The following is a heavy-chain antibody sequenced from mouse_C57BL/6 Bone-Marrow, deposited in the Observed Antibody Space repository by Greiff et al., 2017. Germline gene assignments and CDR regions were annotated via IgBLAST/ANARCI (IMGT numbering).Heavy chain of an antibody. V-gene: IGHV1-55*01. CDR1: GYTFTSYW. CDR2: IYPGSGST. Sequence: QVQLQQPGAELVKPGASVKMSCKASGYTFTSYWITWVKQRPVQGLEWIGDIYPGSGSTNYNEKFKSKATLTVDTSSSTAYMQLSILTSEDSAVYYCARAGYYSIFAYWGQGTLVTVSA. J-gene: IGHJ3*01. D-gene: IGHD2-5*01. CDR3: ARAGYYSIFAY.